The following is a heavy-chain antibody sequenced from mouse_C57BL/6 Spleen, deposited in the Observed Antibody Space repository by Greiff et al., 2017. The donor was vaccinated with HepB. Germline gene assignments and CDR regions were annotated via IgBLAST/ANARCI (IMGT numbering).Heavy chain of an antibody. CDR3: ARSNYVNYAMDY. V-gene: IGHV1-82*01. CDR2: IYPGDGDT. J-gene: IGHJ4*01. CDR1: GYAFSSSW. D-gene: IGHD2-5*01. Sequence: VKLQESGPELVKPGASVKISCKASGYAFSSSWMNWVKQRPGKGLEWIGRIYPGDGDTNYNGKFKGKATLTADKSSSTAYMQLSSLTSEDSAVYFCARSNYVNYAMDYWGQGTSVTVSS.